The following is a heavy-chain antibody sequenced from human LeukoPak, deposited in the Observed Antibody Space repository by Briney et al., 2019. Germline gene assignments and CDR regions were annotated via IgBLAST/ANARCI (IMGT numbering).Heavy chain of an antibody. D-gene: IGHD6-13*01. CDR2: TSGDGGST. J-gene: IGHJ4*02. CDR3: TLGSLYSSNWYGDY. V-gene: IGHV3-23*01. CDR1: GFSFDTYA. Sequence: SAGSLRLSCAASGFSFDTYAMTWVRQAQGQGLEWVSGTSGDGGSTYYAVSVKGRFTISRDNSKNTLYLQMNGLRPEDTAVYYCTLGSLYSSNWYGDYWGQGTLVTVSS.